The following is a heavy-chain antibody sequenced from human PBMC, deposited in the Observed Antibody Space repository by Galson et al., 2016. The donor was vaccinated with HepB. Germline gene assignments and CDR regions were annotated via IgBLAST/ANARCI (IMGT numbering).Heavy chain of an antibody. J-gene: IGHJ2*01. CDR2: IKDDGGET. V-gene: IGHV3-7*01. CDR1: GFLFSAYW. D-gene: IGHD2-21*02. Sequence: SLRLSCAASGFLFSAYWMSWVRQAPGKGPEWVANIKDDGGETYYVDSVKGRFTISRDNAKNSLYLQMNSLRDEDSALYYCVRLHSGMAVGGYCRGWYFDLWGRGTRVAASS. CDR3: VRLHSGMAVGGYCRGWYFDL.